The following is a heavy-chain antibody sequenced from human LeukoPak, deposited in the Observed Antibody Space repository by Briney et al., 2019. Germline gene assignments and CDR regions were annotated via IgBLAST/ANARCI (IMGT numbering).Heavy chain of an antibody. D-gene: IGHD1-26*01. V-gene: IGHV1-69*04. J-gene: IGHJ4*02. CDR3: ARNSGSYFDY. Sequence: ASVKVSCKASGGTFSSYAVSWVRQAPGQGLEWMGRIIPILGIANYAQKFQGRVTITADKSTSTAYMELSSLRSEDTAVYYWARNSGSYFDYWGQGTLVTVSS. CDR1: GGTFSSYA. CDR2: IIPILGIA.